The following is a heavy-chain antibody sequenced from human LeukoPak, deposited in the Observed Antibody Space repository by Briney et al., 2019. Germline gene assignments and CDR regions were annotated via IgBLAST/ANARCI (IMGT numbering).Heavy chain of an antibody. V-gene: IGHV3-33*01. J-gene: IGHJ4*02. CDR3: ATSRGIAVAGTIY. Sequence: GGSLRLSCAASGYTFGSYGMHWVRQAPGEGLEWVAVIWYDGSNKYYADSVKGRFTISRDNSKNTLYLQMNSLRAEDTAVYYCATSRGIAVAGTIYWGQGTLVTVSS. CDR2: IWYDGSNK. D-gene: IGHD6-19*01. CDR1: GYTFGSYG.